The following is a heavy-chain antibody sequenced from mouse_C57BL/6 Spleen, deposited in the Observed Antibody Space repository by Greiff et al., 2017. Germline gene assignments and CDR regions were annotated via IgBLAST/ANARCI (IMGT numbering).Heavy chain of an antibody. CDR2: IDPETGGT. Sequence: VQLQQSGAELVRPGASVTLSCKASGYTFTDYEMHWVKQTPVHGLEWIGAIDPETGGTAYNQKFKGKAILTADKSSSTAYMELRSLTSEDSAVYYCTMGYYGSSYYFDYWGQGTTLTVSS. J-gene: IGHJ2*01. D-gene: IGHD1-1*01. V-gene: IGHV1-15*01. CDR1: GYTFTDYE. CDR3: TMGYYGSSYYFDY.